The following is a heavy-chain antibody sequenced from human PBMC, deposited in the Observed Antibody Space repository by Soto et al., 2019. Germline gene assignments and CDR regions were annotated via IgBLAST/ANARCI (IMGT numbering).Heavy chain of an antibody. D-gene: IGHD3-3*01. Sequence: GESLKISCKGSGYSFTSYWIGWVRQMPGKGLEWMGIIYLGDSDTRYSPSFQGQVTISADKSTSTAYLQWSSLKASDTAMYYCARSGNHPRYYYYGMDVWGQGTTVTVSS. CDR1: GYSFTSYW. J-gene: IGHJ6*02. CDR2: IYLGDSDT. CDR3: ARSGNHPRYYYYGMDV. V-gene: IGHV5-51*01.